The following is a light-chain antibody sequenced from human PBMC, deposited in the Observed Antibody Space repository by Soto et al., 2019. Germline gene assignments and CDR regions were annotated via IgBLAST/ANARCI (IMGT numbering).Light chain of an antibody. V-gene: IGKV3-15*01. CDR2: GAS. J-gene: IGKJ1*01. Sequence: EIVMTQSPATLSVSPGERATLSCRASQSVSSNLAWYQQKPGQAPRLLIYGASTRATGVPDRFSGSGSGTEFNLTISSLQSEDFAVYYCQQYNIWWTFGQGTKVEIK. CDR3: QQYNIWWT. CDR1: QSVSSN.